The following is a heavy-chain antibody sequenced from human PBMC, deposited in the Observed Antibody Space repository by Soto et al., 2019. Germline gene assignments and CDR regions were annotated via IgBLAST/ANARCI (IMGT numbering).Heavy chain of an antibody. Sequence: PGGSLRLSCAASGFTFSSYAMHWVRQAPGKGLEWVAVISYDGSNKYYADSVKGRFTISRDNSKNTLYLQMNSLRAEDTAVYYCARDQWVFATGGPIDYWGQGTLVTGSS. D-gene: IGHD6-13*01. J-gene: IGHJ4*02. CDR2: ISYDGSNK. V-gene: IGHV3-30-3*01. CDR3: ARDQWVFATGGPIDY. CDR1: GFTFSSYA.